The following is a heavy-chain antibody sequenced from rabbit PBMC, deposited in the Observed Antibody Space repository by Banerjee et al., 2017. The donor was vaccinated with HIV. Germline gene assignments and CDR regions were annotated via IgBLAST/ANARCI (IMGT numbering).Heavy chain of an antibody. J-gene: IGHJ4*01. CDR3: ARDGAGGSYFAL. CDR1: GFTLSSYY. D-gene: IGHD8-1*01. Sequence: QQLEESGGGLVQPGGSLKLSCKASGFTLSSYYMNWVRQAPGKGLEWIGYIDPVFGITYYANWVNGRFSISRENAQNTVFLQMTSLTAADTATYFCARDGAGGSYFALWGQGTLSPS. V-gene: IGHV1S7*01. CDR2: IDPVFGIT.